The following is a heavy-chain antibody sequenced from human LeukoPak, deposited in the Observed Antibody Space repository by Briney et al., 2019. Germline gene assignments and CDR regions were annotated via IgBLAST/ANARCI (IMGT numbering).Heavy chain of an antibody. D-gene: IGHD1-26*01. J-gene: IGHJ4*02. V-gene: IGHV3-30*04. CDR3: AREKQSGGTPFDY. CDR2: VSYDEKTI. CDR1: GFTFTGHS. Sequence: GGSLRLSCVASGFTFTGHSMHWVRQAPGKGLEWVAVVSYDEKTIFYADSLKGRFTVSRDNSKNTVYLQMNGLRDEDTAVYYCAREKQSGGTPFDYWGQGSLVTVSS.